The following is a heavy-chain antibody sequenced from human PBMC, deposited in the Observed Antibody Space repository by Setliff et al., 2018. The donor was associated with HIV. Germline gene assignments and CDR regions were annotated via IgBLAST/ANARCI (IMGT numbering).Heavy chain of an antibody. D-gene: IGHD2-2*01. J-gene: IGHJ4*02. CDR3: ARDRDRRDSTFVRFDY. V-gene: IGHV4-4*07. CDR2: LYSGGTT. CDR1: GESLSPYF. Sequence: KPSETLSLTCAVYGESLSPYFWSWIRQTAGKGLEWIGRLYSGGTTNYNPSLKSRLTMSVDTSNNKFSLKLNSVIAADTAVYYCARDRDRRDSTFVRFDYWGQGILVTVSS.